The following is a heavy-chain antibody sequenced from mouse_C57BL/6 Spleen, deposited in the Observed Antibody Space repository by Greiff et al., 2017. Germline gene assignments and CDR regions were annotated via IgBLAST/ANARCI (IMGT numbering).Heavy chain of an antibody. J-gene: IGHJ4*01. CDR1: GYTFTSYW. V-gene: IGHV1-69*01. CDR3: ARGSAMVTTIAMDY. D-gene: IGHD2-2*01. CDR2: IDPSDSYT. Sequence: VQLQQPGAELVMPGASVKLSCKASGYTFTSYWMHWVKQRPGQGLEWIGEIDPSDSYTNYNQKFKGKSTLTVDKASSTAYMQLSSLTSEDSAVYDCARGSAMVTTIAMDYWGQGTSVTVSS.